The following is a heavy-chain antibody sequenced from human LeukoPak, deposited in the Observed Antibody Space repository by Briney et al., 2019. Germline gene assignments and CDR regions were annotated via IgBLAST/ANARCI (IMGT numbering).Heavy chain of an antibody. Sequence: SQTLSLTCVISGDSVSSNSAAWHWIRQSPSRGLEWLGRTYYRSKWYNDYVVSVKSRITINPDTSKNQFSLQLNSVTPEDTAVYYCARVHGYSRHFDYWGQGTLVTVSS. CDR2: TYYRSKWYN. CDR1: GDSVSSNSAA. CDR3: ARVHGYSRHFDY. V-gene: IGHV6-1*01. J-gene: IGHJ4*02. D-gene: IGHD6-13*01.